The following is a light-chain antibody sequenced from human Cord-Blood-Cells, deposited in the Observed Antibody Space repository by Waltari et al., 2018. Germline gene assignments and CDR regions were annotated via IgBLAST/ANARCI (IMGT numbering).Light chain of an antibody. Sequence: QSALTHPRPVSGSPGQSVPISFPGTSIDVGGYNYVSWYQQHPGKAPKLMIYDVRKRPSGVPGRFSGTKSGNTASLTISWLQAEDEADYYCCSYAGSYTWVFGGGTKLTVL. CDR1: SIDVGGYNY. V-gene: IGLV2-11*01. J-gene: IGLJ3*02. CDR2: DVR. CDR3: CSYAGSYTWV.